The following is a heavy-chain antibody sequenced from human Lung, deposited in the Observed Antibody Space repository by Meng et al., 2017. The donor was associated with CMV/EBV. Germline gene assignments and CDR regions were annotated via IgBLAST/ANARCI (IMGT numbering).Heavy chain of an antibody. J-gene: IGHJ3*01. Sequence: ASVKVSCKASGYTFIGYYIHWVRQAPGQGLEWMGWINPNPNRGDTKYAQKFQGRVTMTRDTSFSTAYMHLSGLRSDDTAVYYCARVQFIETQNDAFDLWGQGTMVTGSS. CDR2: INPNPNRGDT. CDR3: ARVQFIETQNDAFDL. CDR1: GYTFIGYY. V-gene: IGHV1-2*02.